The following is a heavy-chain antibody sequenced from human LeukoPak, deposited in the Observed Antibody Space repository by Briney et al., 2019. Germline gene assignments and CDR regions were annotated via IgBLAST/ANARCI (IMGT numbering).Heavy chain of an antibody. CDR3: AKDITIFGVVISAFDI. Sequence: GGSLRPSCAASRFTFSSYGMHWVRQAPGKGLEWVAFIRYDGSNKYYADSVKGRFTISRDNSKNTLYLQMNSLRAEDTAVYYCAKDITIFGVVISAFDIWGQGTMVTVSS. CDR1: RFTFSSYG. J-gene: IGHJ3*02. D-gene: IGHD3-3*01. V-gene: IGHV3-30*02. CDR2: IRYDGSNK.